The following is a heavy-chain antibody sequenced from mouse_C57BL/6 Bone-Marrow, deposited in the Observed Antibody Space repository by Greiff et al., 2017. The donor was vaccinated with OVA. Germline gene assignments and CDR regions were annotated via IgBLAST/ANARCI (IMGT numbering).Heavy chain of an antibody. D-gene: IGHD2-1*01. CDR1: GYSFTDYN. Sequence: LVESGPELVKPGASVKISCKASGYSFTDYNMNWVKQSNGKSLEWIGVINPNYGTTSYNQKFKGKATLTVDQSSSTAYMQLNSLTSEDSAVYYCARDNYYGNLRYFDVWGTGTTVTVSS. CDR3: ARDNYYGNLRYFDV. V-gene: IGHV1-39*01. J-gene: IGHJ1*03. CDR2: INPNYGTT.